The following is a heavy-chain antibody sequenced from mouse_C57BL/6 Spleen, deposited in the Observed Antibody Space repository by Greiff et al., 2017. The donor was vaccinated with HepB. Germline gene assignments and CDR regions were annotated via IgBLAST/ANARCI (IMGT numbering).Heavy chain of an antibody. J-gene: IGHJ3*01. Sequence: QVQLQQPGAELVKPGASVKVSCKASGYTFTSYWMHWVKQRPGQGLEWIGRINPSDSDTNYNQKFKGKATLTVDKSSSTAYMQLSSLTSEDSAVYYCAIYYGNYVGAYWGQGTLVTVSA. CDR1: GYTFTSYW. V-gene: IGHV1-74*01. CDR2: INPSDSDT. D-gene: IGHD2-1*01. CDR3: AIYYGNYVGAY.